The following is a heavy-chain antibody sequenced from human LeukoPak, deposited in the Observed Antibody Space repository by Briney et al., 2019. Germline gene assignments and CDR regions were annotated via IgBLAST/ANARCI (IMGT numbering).Heavy chain of an antibody. J-gene: IGHJ6*02. D-gene: IGHD5-24*01. CDR1: GGSISSYY. V-gene: IGHV4-59*01. CDR2: IYYSGST. CDR3: ARAPREMATLTYYYSYGMDV. Sequence: SETLSLTCTDSGGSISSYYWSWIRQPPGKGLEWIGYIYYSGSTNYNPSLKSRVTISVDTSKNQFSLKLSSVTAADTAVYYCARAPREMATLTYYYSYGMDVWGQGTTVTVSS.